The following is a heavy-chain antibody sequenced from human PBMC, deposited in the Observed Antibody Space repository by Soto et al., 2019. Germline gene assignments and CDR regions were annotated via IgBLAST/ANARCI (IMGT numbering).Heavy chain of an antibody. D-gene: IGHD3-16*01. CDR1: GYTFTGYY. CDR2: INPNSGGR. J-gene: IGHJ4*02. CDR3: TRTLTFGRVIYFDY. V-gene: IGHV1-2*02. Sequence: ASVKVSCKASGYTFTGYYIHWVRQAPGQGLEWMGWINPNSGGRSYAQKFQGRVTMTRDTSVSTAYMELSSLRYDDTAVYYCTRTLTFGRVIYFDYWSQGTLVTVSS.